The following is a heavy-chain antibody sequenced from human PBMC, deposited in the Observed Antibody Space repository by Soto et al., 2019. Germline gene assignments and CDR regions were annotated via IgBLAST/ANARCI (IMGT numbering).Heavy chain of an antibody. Sequence: ASVKVSCKASGYSFTSYAIYWVRQAPGQRLEWMGWINAGNGNTKYSQKFQGRVTITSDTSASTAYMGLSSLRSEDTAVYICARGVENIVVVLDVFGYYGMDVWGQGTTVTVSS. J-gene: IGHJ6*02. CDR2: INAGNGNT. CDR1: GYSFTSYA. D-gene: IGHD2-2*01. V-gene: IGHV1-3*01. CDR3: ARGVENIVVVLDVFGYYGMDV.